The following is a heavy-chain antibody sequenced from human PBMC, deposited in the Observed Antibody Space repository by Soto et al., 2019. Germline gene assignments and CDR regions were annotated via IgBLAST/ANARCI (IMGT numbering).Heavy chain of an antibody. CDR3: EKRVAYSSSSAYFDY. D-gene: IGHD6-6*01. V-gene: IGHV3-23*01. Sequence: GGSLRLSCAASGFTFSTYGMSWVRQAPGKGLEWVSSINDSGDTYYGDSVKGRFTISRDNSKNTLYLQMNSLSAEDTAVYYCEKRVAYSSSSAYFDYWAQGTLVTVYS. CDR2: INDSGDT. J-gene: IGHJ4*02. CDR1: GFTFSTYG.